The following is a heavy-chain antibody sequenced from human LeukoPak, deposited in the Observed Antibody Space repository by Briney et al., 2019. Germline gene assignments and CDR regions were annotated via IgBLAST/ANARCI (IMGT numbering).Heavy chain of an antibody. V-gene: IGHV4-39*07. Sequence: SETLSLTCTVPGGSISSTSYYWGWIRQPPGKGLEWIGSIYHSGSTSYNPSLKSRVTISVDTSKNQFSLKLSSVTAADTAVYYCARGKGTYYYDSSSYSARTYYYMDVWGKGTTVTVSS. J-gene: IGHJ6*03. CDR2: IYHSGST. CDR1: GGSISSTSYY. CDR3: ARGKGTYYYDSSSYSARTYYYMDV. D-gene: IGHD3-22*01.